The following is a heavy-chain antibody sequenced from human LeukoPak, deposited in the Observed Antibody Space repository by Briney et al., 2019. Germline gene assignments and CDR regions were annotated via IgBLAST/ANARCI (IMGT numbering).Heavy chain of an antibody. CDR2: INPSAGST. D-gene: IGHD3-10*01. V-gene: IGHV1-46*01. CDR3: AREQPMGFWFDP. CDR1: GYPFTNYY. J-gene: IGHJ5*02. Sequence: ASVKVSCKASGYPFTNYYMHWVRQAPGQGLEWMGLINPSAGSTSYAQKFQGRVTVTGDTSTSTVYMELSSLSSDDTAVYYCAREQPMGFWFDPWGQGTLVTVSS.